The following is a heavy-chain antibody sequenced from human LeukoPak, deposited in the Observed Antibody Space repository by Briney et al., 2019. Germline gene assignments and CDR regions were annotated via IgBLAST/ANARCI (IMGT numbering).Heavy chain of an antibody. V-gene: IGHV3-23*01. Sequence: GGSLRLSCAASGFTFSSYAMSWVRQAPGKGLEWDSSISGIGGSTYYAASVKGRPTISRVTSKHTLSLRMTCLTTEDPAVYYCAKEWPEGAFDIWGQGTMVTVSS. CDR1: GFTFSSYA. J-gene: IGHJ3*02. CDR3: AKEWPEGAFDI. D-gene: IGHD5-24*01. CDR2: ISGIGGST.